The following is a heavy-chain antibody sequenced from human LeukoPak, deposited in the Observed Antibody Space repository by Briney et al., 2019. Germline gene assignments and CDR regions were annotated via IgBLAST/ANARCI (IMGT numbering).Heavy chain of an antibody. CDR3: ARHLPTLRFLGLGLDY. Sequence: SETLSLTCTVSGGSISSSSYYWGWIRQPPGKGLEWIGSIYYSGSTYYNPSLKSRVTISVDTSKNQFSLKLSSVTAADTAVYYCARHLPTLRFLGLGLDYWGQGTLVTVSS. J-gene: IGHJ4*02. CDR2: IYYSGST. CDR1: GGSISSSSYY. V-gene: IGHV4-39*01. D-gene: IGHD3-3*01.